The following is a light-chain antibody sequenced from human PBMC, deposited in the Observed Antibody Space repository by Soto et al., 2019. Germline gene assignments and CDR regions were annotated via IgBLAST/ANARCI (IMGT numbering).Light chain of an antibody. CDR3: CSYAGTYPQGV. CDR2: DVS. J-gene: IGLJ3*02. CDR1: SSDVGGYNY. Sequence: QSALTQPRSVSGSPGQSVTISCTGTSSDVGGYNYVSWYQQHPGKAPKLVIYDVSKRPSGVPDRFSGSKSGNTASLTVSGLQAEDEADYSCCSYAGTYPQGVFGGGTQLTVL. V-gene: IGLV2-11*01.